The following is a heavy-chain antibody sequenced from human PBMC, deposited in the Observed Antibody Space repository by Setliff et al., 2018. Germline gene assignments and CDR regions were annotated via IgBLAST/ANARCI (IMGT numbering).Heavy chain of an antibody. Sequence: PSETLSLTCTVSGASLSSGSYYWSWIRQSAGKGLEWIGRIHTSGATTYSPSLKSRVSISADTSKNLFSLRLKSVTAADTAVYYCAKEYVVNSFVSNSHQHYGLDVWGQGTTVTVSS. CDR3: AKEYVVNSFVSNSHQHYGLDV. J-gene: IGHJ6*02. D-gene: IGHD2-21*01. CDR2: IHTSGAT. V-gene: IGHV4-61*02. CDR1: GASLSSGSYY.